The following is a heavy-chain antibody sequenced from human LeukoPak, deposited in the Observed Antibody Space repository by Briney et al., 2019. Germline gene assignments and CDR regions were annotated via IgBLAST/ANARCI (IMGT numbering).Heavy chain of an antibody. V-gene: IGHV3-23*01. CDR3: AKAHLRGLGDYPNDAFDI. CDR1: GFTFSSYA. J-gene: IGHJ3*02. D-gene: IGHD4-17*01. CDR2: ISGSGGST. Sequence: AGGSLRLSCAASGFTFSSYAMSWVRQAPGKGLEWVSAISGSGGSTYYADSVKGRFTISRDNAKNSLYLQMNSLRAEDTALYYCAKAHLRGLGDYPNDAFDIWGQGTMVTVSS.